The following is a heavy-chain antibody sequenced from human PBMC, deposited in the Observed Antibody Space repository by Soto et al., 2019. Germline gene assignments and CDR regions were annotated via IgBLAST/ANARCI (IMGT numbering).Heavy chain of an antibody. CDR3: ARDSPITMVRGVITASKIYYYYGMDV. CDR2: IYYSGST. Sequence: PSETLSLTCTVSGGSISSRGYHWSWIRQHPGKGLEWIGYIYYSGSTYYNPSLKSRVTISVDTSKNQFSLKLSSVTAADTAVYYCARDSPITMVRGVITASKIYYYYGMDVWGQGNTVTVSS. CDR1: GGSISSRGYH. V-gene: IGHV4-31*03. D-gene: IGHD3-10*01. J-gene: IGHJ6*02.